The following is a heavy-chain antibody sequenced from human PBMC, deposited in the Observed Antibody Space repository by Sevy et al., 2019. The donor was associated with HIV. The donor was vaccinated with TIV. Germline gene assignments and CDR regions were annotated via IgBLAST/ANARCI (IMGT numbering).Heavy chain of an antibody. CDR1: GFTFSSYA. Sequence: GGSPRLSCAASGFTFSSYAMHWVRQAPGKGLEWVAVISYDGSNKYYADSVKGRFTISRDNSKNTLYLQMNSLRAEDTAVYYCARYCSGGSCHAGVGMDVWGQGTTVTVSS. CDR2: ISYDGSNK. D-gene: IGHD2-15*01. V-gene: IGHV3-30-3*01. CDR3: ARYCSGGSCHAGVGMDV. J-gene: IGHJ6*02.